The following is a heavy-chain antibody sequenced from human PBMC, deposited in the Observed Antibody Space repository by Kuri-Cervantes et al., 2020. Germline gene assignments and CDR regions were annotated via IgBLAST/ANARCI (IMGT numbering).Heavy chain of an antibody. D-gene: IGHD2-15*01. Sequence: GESLKISCAASGFTFSDYYMSWIRQAPGKGLEWVSEINNSGSIIYYTDSVKGRFTISRDNAKNSLYLQMNSLRAEDTAVYYCATGDLGYCSGGSCYYYYMDVWGKGTTVTVSS. CDR2: INNSGSII. CDR3: ATGDLGYCSGGSCYYYYMDV. CDR1: GFTFSDYY. J-gene: IGHJ6*03. V-gene: IGHV3-11*04.